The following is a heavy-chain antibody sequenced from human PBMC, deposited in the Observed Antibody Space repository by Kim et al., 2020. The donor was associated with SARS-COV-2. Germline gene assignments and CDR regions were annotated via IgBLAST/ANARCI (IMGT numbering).Heavy chain of an antibody. CDR3: ARLKGTGSSPDY. J-gene: IGHJ4*02. CDR2: IYPGYSDI. D-gene: IGHD6-13*01. CDR1: GYSFTNHW. Sequence: GESLKISCKGSGYSFTNHWIGWVRQMPGKGLEWMGIIYPGYSDIRYSPSLQGQVTISADKSINTAYLQWSSLKASDTAMYYCARLKGTGSSPDYWGQGTLVTVSS. V-gene: IGHV5-51*01.